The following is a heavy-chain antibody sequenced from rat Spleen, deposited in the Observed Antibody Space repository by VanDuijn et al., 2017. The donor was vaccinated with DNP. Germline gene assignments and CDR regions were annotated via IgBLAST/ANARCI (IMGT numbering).Heavy chain of an antibody. D-gene: IGHD1-1*01. J-gene: IGHJ3*01. CDR1: GFTFRDFY. V-gene: IGHV5-7*01. CDR3: AIYFYSGDNWFAY. Sequence: EVQLVESGGGLVQPGRSLKLSCAASGFTFRDFYMAWVRQAPKKGLEWVATISTSGSRTYYPDSVKGRFTISRDDSESSLYLQMDSLKSEDTATYYCAIYFYSGDNWFAYWGQGTLVTVSS. CDR2: ISTSGSRT.